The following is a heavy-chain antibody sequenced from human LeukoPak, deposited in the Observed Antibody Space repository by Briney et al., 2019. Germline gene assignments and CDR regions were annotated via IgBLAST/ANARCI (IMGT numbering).Heavy chain of an antibody. D-gene: IGHD5-24*01. CDR3: ARGAGAGYNLQPFDY. CDR1: GRSSSSYY. Sequence: PSETLSLTCTVSGRSSSSYYWSWIRRPPGKGLEWIGYIYYSGSTKYNPSLKSRVSISVDTSKNQFSLKLSSVTAADTAVYYCARGAGAGYNLQPFDYWGQGTLVTVSS. CDR2: IYYSGST. J-gene: IGHJ4*02. V-gene: IGHV4-59*08.